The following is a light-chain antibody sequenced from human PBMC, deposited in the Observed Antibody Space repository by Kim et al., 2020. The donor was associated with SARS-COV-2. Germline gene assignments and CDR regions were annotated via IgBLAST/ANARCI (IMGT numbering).Light chain of an antibody. V-gene: IGLV1-51*01. CDR1: NSNIVNNY. CDR2: DNN. CDR3: GTWDSSLSARV. J-gene: IGLJ3*02. Sequence: GQRVTSSCAGNNSNIVNNYVSWYQQHPGTAPKLLIYDNNKRPSGIPDRFSGSKSGTSATLGITGLQTGDEADYYCGTWDSSLSARVFGGGTKLTVL.